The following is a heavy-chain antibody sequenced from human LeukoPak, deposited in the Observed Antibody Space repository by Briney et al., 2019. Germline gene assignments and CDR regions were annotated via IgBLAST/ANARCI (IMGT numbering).Heavy chain of an antibody. CDR3: ARGRHSSGWYTGSFDY. CDR2: IIPIFGTA. D-gene: IGHD6-19*01. V-gene: IGHV1-69*05. J-gene: IGHJ4*02. Sequence: ASVKVSCKASGGTFSSYAISWVRQAPGQGLEWMGRIIPIFGTANYAQKFQGRVTITTDESTSTAYMELSSLRSEDTAVYYCARGRHSSGWYTGSFDYWGQGTLVTVSS. CDR1: GGTFSSYA.